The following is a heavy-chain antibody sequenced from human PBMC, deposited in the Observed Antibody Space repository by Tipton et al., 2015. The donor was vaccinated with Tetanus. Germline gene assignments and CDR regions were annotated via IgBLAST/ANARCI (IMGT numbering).Heavy chain of an antibody. D-gene: IGHD5-18*01. CDR2: IYYSGST. CDR1: GGSVSSGSYY. V-gene: IGHV4-61*01. Sequence: LRLSCTVSGGSVSSGSYYWSWIRQPPGKGLEWIGYIYYSGSTNYNPSLKSRVTISVDTSKNQFSLKLSSVTAADTAVYYCAGTGYSYGLPYYYYGMDVWGQGTTVTVSS. CDR3: AGTGYSYGLPYYYYGMDV. J-gene: IGHJ6*02.